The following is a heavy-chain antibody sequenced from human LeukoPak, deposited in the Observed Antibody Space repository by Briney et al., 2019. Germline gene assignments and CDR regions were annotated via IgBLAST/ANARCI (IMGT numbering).Heavy chain of an antibody. CDR3: ARDRPIGYSYGPSFDY. V-gene: IGHV3-48*01. CDR2: ISSSSSTI. Sequence: GGSLRLSCAASGSTFSSYTMNWVRQAPGKGLEWVSYISSSSSTIYYTDSVKGRFIISRDNAKNSLYLQMNSLRAEDTAVYYCARDRPIGYSYGPSFDYWGQGTLVTVSS. J-gene: IGHJ4*02. CDR1: GSTFSSYT. D-gene: IGHD5-18*01.